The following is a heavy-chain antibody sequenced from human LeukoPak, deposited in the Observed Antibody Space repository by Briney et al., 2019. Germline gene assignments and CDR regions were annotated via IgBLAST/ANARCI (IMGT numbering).Heavy chain of an antibody. CDR3: ARDLSLRYCSGGSCYSFNGMDV. D-gene: IGHD2-15*01. CDR1: GYTFTGYY. Sequence: GASVKVSCKASGYTFTGYYMHWVRQAPGQGLEWMGWINPNSGGTNYAQKFQGRVTMIRDTSISTAYMELSRLRSDDTAVYYCARDLSLRYCSGGSCYSFNGMDVWGQGTTVTVSS. CDR2: INPNSGGT. J-gene: IGHJ6*02. V-gene: IGHV1-2*02.